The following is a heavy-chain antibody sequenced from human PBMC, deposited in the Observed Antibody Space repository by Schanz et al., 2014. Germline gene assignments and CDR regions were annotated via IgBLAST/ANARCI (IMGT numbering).Heavy chain of an antibody. V-gene: IGHV1-18*01. CDR3: AREGVDAAAGGNY. D-gene: IGHD6-13*01. Sequence: QVQLVQSGAEVKKPGASVKVSCKASGYTFTSYGINWVRQAPGQGLEWMGWISAYNGNTNYAQKCQGRVTMTRDTSTSTVYMELSSLRSEDTAVYYCAREGVDAAAGGNYWGQGTLVTVSS. CDR2: ISAYNGNT. J-gene: IGHJ4*02. CDR1: GYTFTSYG.